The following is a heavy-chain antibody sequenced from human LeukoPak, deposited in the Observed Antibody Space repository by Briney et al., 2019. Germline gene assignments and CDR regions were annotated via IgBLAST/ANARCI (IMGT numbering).Heavy chain of an antibody. CDR3: ARGYQLPRRFPYYSDI. D-gene: IGHD2-2*01. J-gene: IGHJ4*02. V-gene: IGHV3-15*01. Sequence: PGGSLRLSCAASGLTFSNAWMSWVRQAPGKGLEWVGRIKSKTDGGTTDYAAPVKGRFTISRDDSKNTLYLQMNSLGAEDTAIYYCARGYQLPRRFPYYSDIWGQGTLVTVSS. CDR2: IKSKTDGGTT. CDR1: GLTFSNAW.